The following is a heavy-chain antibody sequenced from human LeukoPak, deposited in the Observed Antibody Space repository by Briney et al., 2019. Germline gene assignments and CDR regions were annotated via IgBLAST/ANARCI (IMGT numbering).Heavy chain of an antibody. J-gene: IGHJ3*02. CDR2: ICGSGGCT. Sequence: GGSLRLSCAASGFTFSSYAMTWVRQAPGEGLQWVSTICGSGGCTFYADSVKGRFTISRDNSKNTLYPQMNTLRAEDTAVYYCAKAADVLRFLEWFSSFDIWGQGTMVTVSS. V-gene: IGHV3-23*01. CDR1: GFTFSSYA. CDR3: AKAADVLRFLEWFSSFDI. D-gene: IGHD3-3*01.